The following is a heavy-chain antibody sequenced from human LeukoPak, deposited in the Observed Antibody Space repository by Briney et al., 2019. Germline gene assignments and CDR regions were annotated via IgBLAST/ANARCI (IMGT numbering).Heavy chain of an antibody. CDR3: ARSLRFLEWLEEADAFDI. CDR2: IYHSGST. CDR1: GYSISSGYY. V-gene: IGHV4-38-2*01. D-gene: IGHD3-3*01. J-gene: IGHJ3*02. Sequence: PSETLSLTCVVSGYSISSGYYWGWIRQPPGKGLEWIGSIYHSGSTYYNPSLKSRVTISVDTSKNQFSLKLSSVTAADTAVYYCARSLRFLEWLEEADAFDIWGQGTMVTVSS.